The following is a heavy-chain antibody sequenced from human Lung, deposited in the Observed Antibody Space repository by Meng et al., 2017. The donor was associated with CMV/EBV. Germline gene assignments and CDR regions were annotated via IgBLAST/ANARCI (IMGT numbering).Heavy chain of an antibody. CDR2: FNPNSGGS. CDR1: GYTFTDYY. J-gene: IGHJ6*02. V-gene: IGHV1-2*02. CDR3: ARDLKGTIVRTSGLYGMDV. D-gene: IGHD4-11*01. Sequence: ASEVSCXASGYTFTDYYILWVRQAPGQRLEWLGWFNPNSGGSNYAQKFQGRVTMTRDTSISTAYMEVSRLTSDDTAVYYCARDLKGTIVRTSGLYGMDVWXQGTXVTV.